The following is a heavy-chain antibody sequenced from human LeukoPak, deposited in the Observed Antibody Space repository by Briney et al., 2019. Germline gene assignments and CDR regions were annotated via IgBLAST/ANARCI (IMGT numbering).Heavy chain of an antibody. Sequence: VASVKVSCKASGGTFTSYAFSWVRRAPGQGLEWMGRIIPLIGVTDTAQKFRDRVTITADKSTSTAYMELSSLRSEDTAVYYCARSVLDIRYYYDSSGYYYWGQGTLVTVSS. CDR3: ARSVLDIRYYYDSSGYYY. CDR1: GGTFTSYA. CDR2: IIPLIGVT. J-gene: IGHJ4*02. V-gene: IGHV1-69*04. D-gene: IGHD3-22*01.